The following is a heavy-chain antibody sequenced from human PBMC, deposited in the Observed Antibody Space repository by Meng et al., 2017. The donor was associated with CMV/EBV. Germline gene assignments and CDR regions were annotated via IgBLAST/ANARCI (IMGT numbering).Heavy chain of an antibody. V-gene: IGHV3-53*01. J-gene: IGHJ6*02. CDR3: ARPSEGYYYGMDV. CDR2: IYSGGST. D-gene: IGHD2-2*01. CDR1: GLTVRSNH. Sequence: GGSLRLSCAASGLTVRSNHLSWVRQALGKGLEWVSVIYSGGSTYYADSVKGRFTIARDNSKNTLYLQRNSLRAEDTAVYDCARPSEGYYYGMDVWGQGTTVTVSS.